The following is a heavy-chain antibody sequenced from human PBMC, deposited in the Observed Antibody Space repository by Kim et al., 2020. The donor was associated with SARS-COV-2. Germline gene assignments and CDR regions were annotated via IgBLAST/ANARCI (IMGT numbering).Heavy chain of an antibody. CDR3: VRDRDGYSYGSSGMDV. V-gene: IGHV3-30*07. J-gene: IGHJ6*02. D-gene: IGHD5-18*01. Sequence: SVKGRFTISRDNSKNTVYLQMNSLRAEDTAVYYCVRDRDGYSYGSSGMDVWGQGTTVTVSS.